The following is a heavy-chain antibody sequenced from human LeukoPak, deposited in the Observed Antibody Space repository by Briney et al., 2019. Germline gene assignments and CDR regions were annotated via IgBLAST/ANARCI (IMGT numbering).Heavy chain of an antibody. V-gene: IGHV4-59*09. CDR3: AKGRVGNSYRYMDV. Sequence: YNPSLKSRVTISVDTSKNQFSLKLSSATAADTAVYYCAKGRVGNSYRYMDVWGQGTTVTVSS. J-gene: IGHJ6*02. D-gene: IGHD1-1*01.